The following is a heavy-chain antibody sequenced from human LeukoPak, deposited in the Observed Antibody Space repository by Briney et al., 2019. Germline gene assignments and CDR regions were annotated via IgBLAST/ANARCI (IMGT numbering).Heavy chain of an antibody. CDR2: INHRGSS. Sequence: SETLSLTCAVYGESFIAYFWNWIRQAPGKPLENIGEINHRGSSHYNPPLKTRVTLSVDTSKKQFSLKLTSVTAADTAVYFCARGSSFDGYCSAGACDAGYYDSWGQGTPVTVSS. CDR1: GESFIAYF. J-gene: IGHJ4*02. V-gene: IGHV4-34*01. CDR3: ARGSSFDGYCSAGACDAGYYDS. D-gene: IGHD2-15*01.